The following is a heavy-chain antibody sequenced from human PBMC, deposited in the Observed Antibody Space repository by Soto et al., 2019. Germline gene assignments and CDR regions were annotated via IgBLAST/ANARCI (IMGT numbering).Heavy chain of an antibody. Sequence: ASVKVSCKASGGTFSSYAISWVRQAPGQGLEWMGGIIPIFGTANYAQKFQGRVTITADKSTSTAHMELSSLRSEDTAVYYCARDGSSSWTLNSGSVWFDPWGQGTLVTVSS. D-gene: IGHD6-13*01. CDR2: IIPIFGTA. CDR3: ARDGSSSWTLNSGSVWFDP. V-gene: IGHV1-69*06. J-gene: IGHJ5*02. CDR1: GGTFSSYA.